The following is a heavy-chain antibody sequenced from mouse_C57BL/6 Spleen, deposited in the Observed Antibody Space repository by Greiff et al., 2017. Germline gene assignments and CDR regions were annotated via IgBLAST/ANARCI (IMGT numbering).Heavy chain of an antibody. Sequence: VQLQQPGAELVRPGSSVKLSCKASGYTFTSYWMHWVKQRPIQGLEWIGNIDPSDSETHYNQKFKDKATLTGDKSSSTAYMQLSSLTSEDSAVYYCARGWDYAMDYWGQGTSVTVSS. CDR3: ARGWDYAMDY. CDR2: IDPSDSET. V-gene: IGHV1-52*01. J-gene: IGHJ4*01. CDR1: GYTFTSYW. D-gene: IGHD1-1*02.